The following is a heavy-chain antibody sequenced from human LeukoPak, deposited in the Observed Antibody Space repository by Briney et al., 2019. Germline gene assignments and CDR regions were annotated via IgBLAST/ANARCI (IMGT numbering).Heavy chain of an antibody. CDR3: ARNYDILTGYPNDAFDI. CDR2: ISSSSYI. D-gene: IGHD3-9*01. CDR1: GFTFSSYS. Sequence: PGGSLRLSCAASGFTFSSYSMNWVRQAPGKGLEWVSSISSSSYIYYADSVKGRFTISRDNAKNSLYLQMNSLRAQDTAVYYSARNYDILTGYPNDAFDIWGQGTMVTVSS. V-gene: IGHV3-21*01. J-gene: IGHJ3*02.